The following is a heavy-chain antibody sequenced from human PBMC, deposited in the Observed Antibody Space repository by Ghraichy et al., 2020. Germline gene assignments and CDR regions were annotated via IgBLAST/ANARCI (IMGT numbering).Heavy chain of an antibody. Sequence: SETLSLTCTVSGGSISSYYWSWIRQPPGKGLEWIGYIYYSGSTNYNPSLKSRVTISVDTSKNQFSLKLSSVTAADTAVYYCAGYRGPYYYDSSGYPENAFDIWGQGTMVTVS. CDR3: AGYRGPYYYDSSGYPENAFDI. D-gene: IGHD3-22*01. CDR2: IYYSGST. CDR1: GGSISSYY. J-gene: IGHJ3*02. V-gene: IGHV4-59*01.